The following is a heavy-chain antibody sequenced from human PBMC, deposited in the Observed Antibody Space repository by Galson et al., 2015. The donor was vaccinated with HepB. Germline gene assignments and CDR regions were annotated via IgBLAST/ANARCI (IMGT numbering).Heavy chain of an antibody. Sequence: SVKVSCKASGYTFTSYGISWVRQAPGQGLEWMGWISAYNGNTNYAQKLQGRVTMTTDTSTSTAYMELRSLRSDDTAVYYCARDVVVVAARGWYFDLWGRGTLVTVSS. V-gene: IGHV1-18*04. CDR1: GYTFTSYG. CDR3: ARDVVVVAARGWYFDL. J-gene: IGHJ2*01. D-gene: IGHD2-15*01. CDR2: ISAYNGNT.